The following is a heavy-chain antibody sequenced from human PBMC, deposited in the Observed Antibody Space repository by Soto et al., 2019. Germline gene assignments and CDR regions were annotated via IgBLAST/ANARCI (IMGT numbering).Heavy chain of an antibody. CDR1: GFTFSSYA. V-gene: IGHV3-30-3*01. CDR2: ISYDGSNK. CDR3: ASDYDIVGAHDAFDI. Sequence: GGSLRLSCAASGFTFSSYAMHWVRQAPGKGLEWVAVISYDGSNKYYADSMKGRFTISRDNSKNTLYLQMNSLRAEDTAVYYCASDYDIVGAHDAFDIWDQGTMVTVSS. J-gene: IGHJ3*02. D-gene: IGHD1-26*01.